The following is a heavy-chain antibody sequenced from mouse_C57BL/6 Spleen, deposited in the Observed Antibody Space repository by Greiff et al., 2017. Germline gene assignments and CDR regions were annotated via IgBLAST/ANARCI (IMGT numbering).Heavy chain of an antibody. J-gene: IGHJ4*01. CDR2: IWSGGST. D-gene: IGHD2-4*01. CDR3: ARRRDEYDDYAMDY. V-gene: IGHV2-2*01. CDR1: GFSLTSYG. Sequence: QVQLQQSGPGLVQPSQCLSITCTASGFSLTSYGVHWVRQSPGKGLEWLGVIWSGGSTDYNAAFISRLSISKDNTKSQVFFKMNSLRADDTAMYYCARRRDEYDDYAMDYWGQGTSVTVSS.